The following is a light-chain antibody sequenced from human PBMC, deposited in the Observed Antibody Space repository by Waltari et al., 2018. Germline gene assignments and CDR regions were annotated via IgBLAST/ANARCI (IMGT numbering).Light chain of an antibody. CDR2: GAS. J-gene: IGKJ1*01. CDR1: QSVSSSY. Sequence: EIVLTQSPGTLSLSPGERATLPCRASQSVSSSYLAWYQQKPGQAPRLLIYGASSRATGIPDRFSGSGSGTDFTLTISRLEPEDFAVYYCQQYGSSPPEATFGQGTKVEIK. CDR3: QQYGSSPPEAT. V-gene: IGKV3-20*01.